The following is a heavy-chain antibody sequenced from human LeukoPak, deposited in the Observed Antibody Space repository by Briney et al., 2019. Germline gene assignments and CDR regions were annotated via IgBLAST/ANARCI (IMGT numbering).Heavy chain of an antibody. CDR2: IYHSGST. Sequence: PSETLSLTCTVSGYSISSGYYWGWIRQPPGKGLEWIGSIYHSGSTYYNPSLKSRVTISVDTSKNQFSLKLSSVTAADTAVYYCARDKLSLILSPHYFDYWGQGTLVTVSS. J-gene: IGHJ4*02. CDR3: ARDKLSLILSPHYFDY. V-gene: IGHV4-38-2*02. CDR1: GYSISSGYY. D-gene: IGHD3-16*01.